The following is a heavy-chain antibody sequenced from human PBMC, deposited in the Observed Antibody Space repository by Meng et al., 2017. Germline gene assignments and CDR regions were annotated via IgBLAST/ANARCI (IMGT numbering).Heavy chain of an antibody. CDR2: IWYDGSNK. Sequence: VGECGGGVGQSGRSLRLSCAASGFTFSSYGRHWVRQASGKGLEWVAVIWYDGSNKYYADSVKGRFTISRDNSKNTLYLQMNSLRAEDTAVYYCAREGWELRDAFDIWGQGTMVTVSS. D-gene: IGHD1-26*01. CDR3: AREGWELRDAFDI. J-gene: IGHJ3*02. V-gene: IGHV3-33*01. CDR1: GFTFSSYG.